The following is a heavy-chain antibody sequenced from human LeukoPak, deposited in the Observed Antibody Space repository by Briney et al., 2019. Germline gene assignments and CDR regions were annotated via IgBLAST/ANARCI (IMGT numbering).Heavy chain of an antibody. J-gene: IGHJ4*02. Sequence: PGGSLRLSCAASGFTVSSNYMSWVRQAPGKGLEWVSVIYSGGSTYYADSVKGRSTISRDNSKNTLYLQMNSLRAEDTAVYYCARAYCSSTSCFLYFDYWGQGTLVTVSS. CDR2: IYSGGST. D-gene: IGHD2-2*01. V-gene: IGHV3-66*02. CDR3: ARAYCSSTSCFLYFDY. CDR1: GFTVSSNY.